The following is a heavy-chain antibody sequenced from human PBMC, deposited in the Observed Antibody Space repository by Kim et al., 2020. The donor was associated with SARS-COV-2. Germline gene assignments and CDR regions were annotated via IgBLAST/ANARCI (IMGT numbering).Heavy chain of an antibody. Sequence: SQTLSLTCAISGDSVSSNSAAWNWIRQSPSRGLEWLGRTYYRSKWYNASAVSVKSRITINPHTSTNQFSLQLNSVTPADTAVYYCARNKGRRWLYPWDPWGEGTLVTVSS. CDR3: ARNKGRRWLYPWDP. V-gene: IGHV6-1*01. CDR1: GDSVSSNSAA. D-gene: IGHD6-19*01. CDR2: TYYRSKWYN. J-gene: IGHJ5*02.